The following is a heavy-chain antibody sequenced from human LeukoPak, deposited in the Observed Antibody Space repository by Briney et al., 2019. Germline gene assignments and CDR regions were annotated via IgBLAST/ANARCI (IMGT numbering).Heavy chain of an antibody. CDR2: IYYSGST. CDR3: AREGYDILTGYLHAFDI. V-gene: IGHV4-59*01. Sequence: SETLSLTCTVSGGSISSYYWSWIRQPLGKGLEWIGYIYYSGSTNYNPSLKSRVTISVDTSKNQFSLKLSSVTAADTAVYYCAREGYDILTGYLHAFDIWGQGTMVTVSS. D-gene: IGHD3-9*01. J-gene: IGHJ3*02. CDR1: GGSISSYY.